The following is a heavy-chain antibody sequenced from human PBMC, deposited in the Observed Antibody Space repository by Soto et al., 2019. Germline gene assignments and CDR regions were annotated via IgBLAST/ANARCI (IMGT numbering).Heavy chain of an antibody. J-gene: IGHJ4*02. CDR2: ISSSSSTI. CDR3: ARDLRLGELSSNLFDY. D-gene: IGHD3-16*02. Sequence: EVQLVESGGGLVQPGGSLRLSCAASGFTFSSYSMNWVRQAPGKGLEWVSYISSSSSTIYYADSVKGRFTISRDNAKNSLYLQMNSLRDEDTAVSYCARDLRLGELSSNLFDYWSQGTLVTVSS. CDR1: GFTFSSYS. V-gene: IGHV3-48*02.